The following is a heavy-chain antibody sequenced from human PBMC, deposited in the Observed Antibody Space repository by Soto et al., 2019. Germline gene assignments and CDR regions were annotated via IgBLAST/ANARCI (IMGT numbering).Heavy chain of an antibody. CDR1: GFTFSSYG. V-gene: IGHV3-33*01. D-gene: IGHD5-12*01. Sequence: QVQLVESGGGVVQPGRSLRLSCAASGFTFSSYGMHWVRQAPGKGLEWVAVIWYDGSNKYYADSVKGRFTISRDNSKNTLYLQMHSLRAEDTAVYYCARTGGYDWFDYWGQGTLVTVSS. J-gene: IGHJ4*02. CDR3: ARTGGYDWFDY. CDR2: IWYDGSNK.